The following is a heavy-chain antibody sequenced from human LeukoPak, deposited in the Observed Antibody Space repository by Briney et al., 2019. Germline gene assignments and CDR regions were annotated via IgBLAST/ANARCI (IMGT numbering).Heavy chain of an antibody. CDR1: GGSFSGYY. V-gene: IGHV4-34*01. CDR2: INHSGST. Sequence: SETLSLTCAVYGGSFSGYYWSWIRQPPGKGLEWIGEINHSGSTNYNPSLKSRVTISVDTSKNQFSRKLSSVTAADTAVYYCARDYDSSGYYRYNWFDPWGQGTLVTVSS. J-gene: IGHJ5*02. CDR3: ARDYDSSGYYRYNWFDP. D-gene: IGHD3-22*01.